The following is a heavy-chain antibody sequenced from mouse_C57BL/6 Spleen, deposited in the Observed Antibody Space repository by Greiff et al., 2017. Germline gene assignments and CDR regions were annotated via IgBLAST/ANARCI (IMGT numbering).Heavy chain of an antibody. CDR1: GFTFSDYY. CDR3: ARDPVYTPFDY. D-gene: IGHD2-1*01. V-gene: IGHV5-16*01. CDR2: INYDGSST. Sequence: EVKVVESEGGLVQPGSSMKLSCTASGFTFSDYYMAWVRQVPEKGLEWVANINYDGSSTYYLDSLKSRFIISRDNAKNILYLQMSSLKSEDTATYYRARDPVYTPFDYWGQGTTLTVSS. J-gene: IGHJ2*01.